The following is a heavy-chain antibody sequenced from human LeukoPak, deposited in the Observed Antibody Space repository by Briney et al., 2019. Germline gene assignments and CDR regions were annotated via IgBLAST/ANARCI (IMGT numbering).Heavy chain of an antibody. CDR2: ISGCGGST. V-gene: IGHV3-23*01. Sequence: GGPLTLSCAASGFTFSSYAMSWVRQARGKGLEWVSAISGCGGSTYYADSVKGRFTISRDNSKNTLYLQMNSLRAEDTAVYYCARRAVAALHDAFDIWGQGTMVTVSS. CDR3: ARRAVAALHDAFDI. D-gene: IGHD6-19*01. CDR1: GFTFSSYA. J-gene: IGHJ3*02.